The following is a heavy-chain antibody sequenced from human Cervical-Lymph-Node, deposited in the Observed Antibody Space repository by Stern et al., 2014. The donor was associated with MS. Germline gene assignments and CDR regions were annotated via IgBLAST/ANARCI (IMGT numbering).Heavy chain of an antibody. CDR3: ARQGDDAPFQH. CDR1: GGSISSYY. Sequence: QVQLQESGPGLVKPSETLSLTCTVTGGSISSYYWSWIRPPPGKGLESIVSINDRVSTNYTPSLKGQVTMSVDTSKNQFSLTLSSVTAADTAVYYCARQGDDAPFQHWGQGTLVTVSS. CDR2: INDRVST. J-gene: IGHJ1*01. D-gene: IGHD2-2*01. V-gene: IGHV4-59*08.